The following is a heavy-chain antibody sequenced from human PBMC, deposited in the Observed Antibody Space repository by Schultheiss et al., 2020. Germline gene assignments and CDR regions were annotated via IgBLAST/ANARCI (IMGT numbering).Heavy chain of an antibody. D-gene: IGHD3-22*01. V-gene: IGHV4-31*03. Sequence: SETLSLTCTVSGGSISSGGYYWSWIRQHPGKGLEWIGYIYYSGSTYYNPSLKSRVTISVDTSKNQFSLKLSSVTAADTAVYYCARDWGSSGFYGHFDLWGRGTLVTGSS. J-gene: IGHJ2*01. CDR3: ARDWGSSGFYGHFDL. CDR2: IYYSGST. CDR1: GGSISSGGYY.